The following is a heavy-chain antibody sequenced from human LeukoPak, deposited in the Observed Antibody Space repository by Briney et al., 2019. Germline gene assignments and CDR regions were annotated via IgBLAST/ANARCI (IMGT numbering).Heavy chain of an antibody. V-gene: IGHV3-30*02. J-gene: IGHJ1*01. CDR1: GFTFSSYG. CDR3: ARGLKRYFQH. CDR2: IRYDGSNK. Sequence: PGGSLRLSCAASGFTFSSYGMHWVRQAPGKRLEWVAFIRYDGSNKYYADSVKGRFTISRDNSKNTLYLQMNSLRAEDTAVYYCARGLKRYFQHWGQGTLVTVSS.